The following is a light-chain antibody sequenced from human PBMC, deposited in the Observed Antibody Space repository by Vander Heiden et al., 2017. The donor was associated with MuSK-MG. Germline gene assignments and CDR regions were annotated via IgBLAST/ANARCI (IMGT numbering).Light chain of an antibody. J-gene: IGKJ1*01. CDR1: QSISSY. CDR3: QQSYSTPVT. Sequence: DIQMTQSPSSLSASVADRVTITCRASQSISSYLNWYKQKPGKAPKLLIYAASSLHTGVPSRFSGSGSGTDFTLTISSLQPEDFATYYCQQSYSTPVTFGQGTKVEIK. V-gene: IGKV1-39*01. CDR2: AAS.